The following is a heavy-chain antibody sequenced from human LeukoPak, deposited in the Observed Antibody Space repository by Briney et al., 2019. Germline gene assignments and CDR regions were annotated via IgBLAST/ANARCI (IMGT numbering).Heavy chain of an antibody. V-gene: IGHV4-59*01. J-gene: IGHJ5*02. CDR2: IYYSGST. CDR3: ARVYCSSTSCPSPRFDP. CDR1: GGSISSYY. D-gene: IGHD2-2*01. Sequence: PSETLSLTCTVSGGSISSYYWSWIRQPPGKGLEWIGYIYYSGSTNYNPSLKSRVTISVDTSKNQFSLKLSSATAADTAVYYCARVYCSSTSCPSPRFDPWGQGTLVTVSS.